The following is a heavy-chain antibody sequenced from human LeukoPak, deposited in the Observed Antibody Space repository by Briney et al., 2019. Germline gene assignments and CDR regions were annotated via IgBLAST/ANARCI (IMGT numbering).Heavy chain of an antibody. CDR1: GFTFSSYW. CDR2: INQGENKA. Sequence: GESLRLSCAVSGFTFSSYWMTWVRQAPGKGLDLVANINQGENKAYYVDSVNGRFTISRDNASNSRDLQMKSRRAEGVAVYYCAGGDAFSGEYWGQGALVTVSS. J-gene: IGHJ4*02. V-gene: IGHV3-7*04. D-gene: IGHD3-10*01. CDR3: AGGDAFSGEY.